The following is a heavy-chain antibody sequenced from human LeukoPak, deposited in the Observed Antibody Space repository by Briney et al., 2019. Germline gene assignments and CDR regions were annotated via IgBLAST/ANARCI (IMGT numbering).Heavy chain of an antibody. CDR3: VKDVGGSYAFDY. Sequence: GGSLRLSCSASGFTFSRYAMHWVRQAPGKGLEYVSGINDNGGRTHYGDSVKGRFSISRDNSKNTLHIQMSTLRDEDTALYYCVKDVGGSYAFDYWGQGILVTVAS. V-gene: IGHV3-64*05. CDR2: INDNGGRT. J-gene: IGHJ4*02. CDR1: GFTFSRYA. D-gene: IGHD1-26*01.